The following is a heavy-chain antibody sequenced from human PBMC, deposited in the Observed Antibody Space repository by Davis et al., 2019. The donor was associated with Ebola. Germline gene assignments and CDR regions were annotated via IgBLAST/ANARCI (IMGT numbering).Heavy chain of an antibody. Sequence: GGSLRLSCAASEFTFSSYTMGWVRQAPGKGLEWVSGISSSGGSTYYADSVKGRFTISRDNSKNTLYLQMNSLRAEDTALYYCVKKGHYDSSGYYGPFDYWGQGTLVTVSS. D-gene: IGHD3-22*01. J-gene: IGHJ4*02. V-gene: IGHV3-23*01. CDR3: VKKGHYDSSGYYGPFDY. CDR1: EFTFSSYT. CDR2: ISSSGGST.